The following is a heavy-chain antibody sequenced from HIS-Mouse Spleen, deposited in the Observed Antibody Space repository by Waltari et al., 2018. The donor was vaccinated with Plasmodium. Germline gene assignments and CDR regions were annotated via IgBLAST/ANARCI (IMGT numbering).Heavy chain of an antibody. CDR3: ARVYNWNDVAFDI. D-gene: IGHD1-1*01. V-gene: IGHV4-39*07. CDR1: GVSISSSCYY. J-gene: IGHJ3*02. CDR2: IYYSGST. Sequence: QLQLQESGPGLVKPSETLSLTCTVSGVSISSSCYYWGWLRQPPGKGLEWIGSIYYSGSTYYNPSLKSRVTISVDTSKNQFSLKLSSVTAADTAVYYCARVYNWNDVAFDIWGQGTMVTVSS.